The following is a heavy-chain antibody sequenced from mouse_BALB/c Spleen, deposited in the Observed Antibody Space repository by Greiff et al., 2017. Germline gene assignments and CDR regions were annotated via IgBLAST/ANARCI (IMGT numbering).Heavy chain of an antibody. J-gene: IGHJ4*01. Sequence: QVQLKQSGPGLVAPSQSLSITCTVSGFSLTSYDISWIRQPPGKGLEWLGVIWTGGGTNYNSAFMSRLSISKDNSKSQVFLKMNSLQTDDTAIYYCVGHYYGNAMDYWGQGTSVTVSS. V-gene: IGHV2-9-2*01. D-gene: IGHD1-1*01. CDR1: GFSLTSYD. CDR2: IWTGGGT. CDR3: VGHYYGNAMDY.